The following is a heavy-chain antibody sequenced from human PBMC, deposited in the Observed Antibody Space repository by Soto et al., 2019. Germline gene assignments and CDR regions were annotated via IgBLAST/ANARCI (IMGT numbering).Heavy chain of an antibody. CDR3: AKSDAAETYYDSSGYYSGSDY. J-gene: IGHJ4*02. CDR1: GFTFSSYA. Sequence: GGSLRLSCAASGFTFSSYAMSWVRQAPGKGLEWVSAISGSGGSTYYADSVKGRFTISRDNSKNTLYLQMNSLRAEDTAVYYCAKSDAAETYYDSSGYYSGSDYWGQGTLVTVSS. V-gene: IGHV3-23*01. CDR2: ISGSGGST. D-gene: IGHD3-22*01.